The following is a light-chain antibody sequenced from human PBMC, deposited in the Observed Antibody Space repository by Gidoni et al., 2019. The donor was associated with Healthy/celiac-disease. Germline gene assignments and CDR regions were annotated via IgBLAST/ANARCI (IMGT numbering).Light chain of an antibody. CDR3: QQYYSTPPRT. V-gene: IGKV4-1*01. CDR2: WAS. Sequence: DIVMTQSPHSLAVYLGERATITRKSSQSVLYSSNNKNYLAWYQQKPGQPPKLLIYWASTRESGVPDRFSGSGSGTDFTITISSLQAEDVAVYYCQQYYSTPPRTFGQGTKVEIK. J-gene: IGKJ1*01. CDR1: QSVLYSSNNKNY.